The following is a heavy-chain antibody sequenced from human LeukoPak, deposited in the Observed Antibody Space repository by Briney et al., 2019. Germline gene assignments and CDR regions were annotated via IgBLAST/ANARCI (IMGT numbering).Heavy chain of an antibody. CDR1: GFTFSNFG. V-gene: IGHV3-30*18. Sequence: GGSPRLSCAASGFTFSNFGMHWVRQAPGKGLEWVAVISYDGKNEYYTDSVKGRFTISRDNAKNTLYLQMNSLRAEDTAVYYCAKQMAVDYFDYWGQGTLVTASS. D-gene: IGHD5-24*01. CDR2: ISYDGKNE. J-gene: IGHJ4*02. CDR3: AKQMAVDYFDY.